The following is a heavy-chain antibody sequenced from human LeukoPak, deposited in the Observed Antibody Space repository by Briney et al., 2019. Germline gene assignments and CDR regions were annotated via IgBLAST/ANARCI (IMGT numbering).Heavy chain of an antibody. D-gene: IGHD6-13*01. CDR3: ARGADSSSWSPEYFNH. V-gene: IGHV3-30-3*01. Sequence: GGSLRLSCAASGFTFSTYALHWVRQAPGKGLEWVAVISYDGSNKYYADSVKGRFTISRDNSKNRLYLQMNSLRAADTAVYYCARGADSSSWSPEYFNHWGQGTLVSVSS. CDR2: ISYDGSNK. CDR1: GFTFSTYA. J-gene: IGHJ1*01.